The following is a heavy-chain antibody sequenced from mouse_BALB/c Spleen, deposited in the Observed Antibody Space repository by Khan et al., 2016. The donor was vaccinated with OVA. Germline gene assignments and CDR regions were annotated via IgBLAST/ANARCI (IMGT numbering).Heavy chain of an antibody. Sequence: QVRLQQSGPGLVAPSQSLSITCTVSGFSLTNYGVHWVRQPPREGLEWLGVIWAGGSTNYNSALMSRLSISKDNSKSHVFLKMNSLQTNDTAMYYCARPYYGSAWFAYWGQGTLVTVSA. J-gene: IGHJ3*01. CDR2: IWAGGST. CDR1: GFSLTNYG. CDR3: ARPYYGSAWFAY. D-gene: IGHD1-1*01. V-gene: IGHV2-9*02.